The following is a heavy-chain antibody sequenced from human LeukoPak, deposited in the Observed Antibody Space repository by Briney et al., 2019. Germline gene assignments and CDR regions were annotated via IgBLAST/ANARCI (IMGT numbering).Heavy chain of an antibody. Sequence: SETLSLTCTVSGGSISSYYWSWIRQPPGKGLEWIGYISYTGSTNYNPSLKSRVTISVDTSKNQFSLQLTSVTAADTAVYYCARDDYRGVTNFDPWGQGTLVTVSS. D-gene: IGHD3-10*01. CDR1: GGSISSYY. V-gene: IGHV4-59*01. CDR2: ISYTGST. J-gene: IGHJ5*02. CDR3: ARDDYRGVTNFDP.